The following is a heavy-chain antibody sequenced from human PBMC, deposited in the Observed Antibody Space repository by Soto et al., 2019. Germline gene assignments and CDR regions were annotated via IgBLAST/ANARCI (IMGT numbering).Heavy chain of an antibody. Sequence: QVQLVQSGAEVKKPGSSVTVSCKASGGTFSSHAISWVRQAHGQGLERMGGIMPLFGIANYAQKFQGRVTITGDRSTNTAYMYLSSLTSEVTAVYYCARGDDLYYYYTMDVWGHESTVTVSS. CDR3: ARGDDLYYYYTMDV. CDR2: IMPLFGIA. J-gene: IGHJ6*02. CDR1: GGTFSSHA. D-gene: IGHD3-16*01. V-gene: IGHV1-69*17.